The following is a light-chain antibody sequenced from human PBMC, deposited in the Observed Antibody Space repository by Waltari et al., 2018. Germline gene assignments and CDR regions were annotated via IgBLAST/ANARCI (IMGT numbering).Light chain of an antibody. CDR1: QIISSN. CDR3: QQYNSWVT. V-gene: IGKV3-15*01. J-gene: IGKJ4*01. CDR2: AAS. Sequence: EIVMTQSPATLSVSPGERATLSCRAIQIISSNLAWYQQKPGQAPRLLIYAASTRATGIPARFSGSGSGTEFTLTISSLQSEDFVLYYCQQYNSWVTFGGGTKVEIK.